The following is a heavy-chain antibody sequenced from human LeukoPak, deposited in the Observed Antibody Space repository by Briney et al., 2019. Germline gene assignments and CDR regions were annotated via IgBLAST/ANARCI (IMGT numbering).Heavy chain of an antibody. D-gene: IGHD5-12*01. CDR1: GYTLTSYD. J-gene: IGHJ4*02. Sequence: ASVKGSCKASGYTLTSYDINWVRQATGQGLEWMGWMKPNSGNTGYAQKFQGRVTMTRNTSISTAYMELSSLRSEDTAVYYCARGRGYSGYDYYFDYWGQGTLVTVSS. CDR3: ARGRGYSGYDYYFDY. CDR2: MKPNSGNT. V-gene: IGHV1-8*01.